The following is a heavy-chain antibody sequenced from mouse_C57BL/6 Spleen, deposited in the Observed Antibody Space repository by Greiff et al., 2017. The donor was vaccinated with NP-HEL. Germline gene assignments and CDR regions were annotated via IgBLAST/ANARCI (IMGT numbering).Heavy chain of an antibody. CDR2: IHPNSGST. Sequence: VQLQQPGAELVKPGASVKLSCKASGYTFTSYWMHWVKQRPGQGLEWIGMIHPNSGSTNYNEKFKSKATLTVDKSSSTAYMQLSSLTSEDSAVYDWERGGSSRGFAYWGQGTLVTVSA. V-gene: IGHV1-64*01. CDR3: ERGGSSRGFAY. D-gene: IGHD1-3*01. CDR1: GYTFTSYW. J-gene: IGHJ3*01.